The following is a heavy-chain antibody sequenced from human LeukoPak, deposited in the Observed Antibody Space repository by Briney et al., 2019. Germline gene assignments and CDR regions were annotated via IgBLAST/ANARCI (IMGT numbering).Heavy chain of an antibody. V-gene: IGHV3-23*01. CDR3: AVTYYDFWGGYPNWFDP. D-gene: IGHD3-3*01. CDR1: GFTFSSYA. CDR2: ISGSGGST. J-gene: IGHJ5*02. Sequence: GGSLRLSCAASGFTFSSYAMSWVRQAPGKGLEWVSAISGSGGSTYYADSVKGRFTISRDNSKNTLYLQMNSLRAEDTSVYYCAVTYYDFWGGYPNWFDPWGQGTLVTVSS.